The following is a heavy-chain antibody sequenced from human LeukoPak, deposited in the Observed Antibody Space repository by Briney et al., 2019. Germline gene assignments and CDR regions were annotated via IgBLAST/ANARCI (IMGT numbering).Heavy chain of an antibody. J-gene: IGHJ4*02. CDR2: ISGSGGST. D-gene: IGHD5-24*01. V-gene: IGHV3-23*01. CDR3: AREMTIITYSFDS. Sequence: PGGSLRLSCAASGFTFSSYAMSWVRQAPGKGLEWVSAISGSGGSTYYADSAKGRFTISRDNSKNTLYLQMNSLRAEDTAVYYCAREMTIITYSFDSWGQGTLVTVSS. CDR1: GFTFSSYA.